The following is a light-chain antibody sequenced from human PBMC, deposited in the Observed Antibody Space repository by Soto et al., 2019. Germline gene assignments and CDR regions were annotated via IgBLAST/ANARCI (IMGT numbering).Light chain of an antibody. CDR3: QQYNNWPRAT. V-gene: IGKV3-15*01. Sequence: EIVMTQSPATLSLSPGETATLSCRASQSINSNLAWYQQKPGQAPRLFMFLASSRATGIPARVSGSGSETEFNLTISSLQSEDFADYYCQQYNNWPRATFGEGTKVET. CDR1: QSINSN. J-gene: IGKJ4*01. CDR2: LAS.